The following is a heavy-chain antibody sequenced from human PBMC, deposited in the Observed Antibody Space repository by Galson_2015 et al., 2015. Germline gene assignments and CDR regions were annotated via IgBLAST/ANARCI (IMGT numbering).Heavy chain of an antibody. Sequence: PALVKPTQTLTLTCTFSGFSLSTSGMCVSWIRQPPGKALEWLALIDWDDDKYYSTSLKTRLTTSKDTSKNQVVLTMTNMDPVDTATYYCARIAPDYGDYETDAFDIWGQGTMVTVSS. CDR2: IDWDDDK. CDR1: GFSLSTSGMC. CDR3: ARIAPDYGDYETDAFDI. V-gene: IGHV2-70*01. J-gene: IGHJ3*02. D-gene: IGHD4-17*01.